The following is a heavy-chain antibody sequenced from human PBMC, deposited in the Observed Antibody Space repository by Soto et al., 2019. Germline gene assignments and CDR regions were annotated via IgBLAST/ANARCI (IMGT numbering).Heavy chain of an antibody. CDR2: INHSGST. J-gene: IGHJ6*02. Sequence: PSETLSLTCAVYGSSFSGYYWSWIRQPPGKGLEWIGEINHSGSTNYNPSLKSRVTISVDTSKNQFSLKLSSVTAADTAVYYCAGRIVPAAIRYYYYYGMDVWGQGTTVTVSS. CDR1: GSSFSGYY. D-gene: IGHD2-2*01. V-gene: IGHV4-34*01. CDR3: AGRIVPAAIRYYYYYGMDV.